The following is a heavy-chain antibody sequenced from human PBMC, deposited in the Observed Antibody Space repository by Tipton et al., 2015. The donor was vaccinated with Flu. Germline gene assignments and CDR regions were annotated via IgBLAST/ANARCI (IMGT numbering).Heavy chain of an antibody. CDR1: GGSISSGSYY. CDR3: ARGGQWLDEYFQH. Sequence: LSCTVSGGSISSGSYYWSWIRQPAGKGLEWIGRIYTSGSTNYNPSLKSRVTISVDTSKNQFSLKLSSVTAAATAVYYCARGGQWLDEYFQHWGQGTLVTVSS. D-gene: IGHD6-19*01. J-gene: IGHJ1*01. CDR2: IYTSGST. V-gene: IGHV4-61*02.